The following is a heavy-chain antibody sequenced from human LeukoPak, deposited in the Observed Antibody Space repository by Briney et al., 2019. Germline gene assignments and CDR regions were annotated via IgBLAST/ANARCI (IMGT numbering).Heavy chain of an antibody. D-gene: IGHD3-22*01. J-gene: IGHJ4*02. CDR1: GFTFSSCW. CDR2: IKQDGSEK. CDR3: ARDSYYDPI. Sequence: PGGSLRLSCAASGFTFSSCWMSWVRQAPGKGLEWVANIKQDGSEKYYVDSVKGRFTISRDNAKNSLYLQMDSLRAEDTAVYYCARDSYYDPIWGQGTLVTVSS. V-gene: IGHV3-7*01.